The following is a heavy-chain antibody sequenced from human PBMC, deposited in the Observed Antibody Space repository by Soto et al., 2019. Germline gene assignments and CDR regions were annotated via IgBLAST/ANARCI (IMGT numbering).Heavy chain of an antibody. J-gene: IGHJ4*02. Sequence: QVQLQESGPGLVKPSQTLSLTCTVSGGSISSGGYYWSWIRQHPGKGLEWIGYIYYSGSTYYNPSLKSRVTISVATSKNQFSLKLSSVTAADTAVYYCASHMITFGGVIDYFDYWGQGTLVTVSS. V-gene: IGHV4-31*03. CDR2: IYYSGST. D-gene: IGHD3-16*02. CDR3: ASHMITFGGVIDYFDY. CDR1: GGSISSGGYY.